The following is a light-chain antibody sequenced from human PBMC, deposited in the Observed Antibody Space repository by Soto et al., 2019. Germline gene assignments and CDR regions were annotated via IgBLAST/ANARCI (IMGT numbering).Light chain of an antibody. CDR1: KLEYKY. J-gene: IGLJ1*01. Sequence: SYELSHPRSVCLSPGHAVGISCSGDKLEYKYVCWYQQKPGQAPVLVIYQDSKRPSGIPGRFSGSNFGNTATLTISGTQTMDEADYYCQAWDSSTDLLVFGTGTKVTXL. CDR3: QAWDSSTDLLV. CDR2: QDS. V-gene: IGLV3-1*01.